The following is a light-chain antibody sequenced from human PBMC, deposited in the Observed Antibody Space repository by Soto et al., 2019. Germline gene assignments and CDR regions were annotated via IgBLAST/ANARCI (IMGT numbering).Light chain of an antibody. J-gene: IGLJ1*01. V-gene: IGLV2-14*03. CDR1: NTEIGGYNY. CDR2: DVS. Sequence: QSVLTQPDSVSGSPGESITISCTGTNTEIGGYNYVSWYQQHPGKAPKLVIYDVSSRPSGVSIRFSGSKSGYTASLTISGLQAEDDAHYYCSSYNTSPTPEIYATGLDVAVL. CDR3: SSYNTSPTPEI.